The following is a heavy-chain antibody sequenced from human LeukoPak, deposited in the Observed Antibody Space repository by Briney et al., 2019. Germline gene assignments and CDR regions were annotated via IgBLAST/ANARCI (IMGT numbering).Heavy chain of an antibody. D-gene: IGHD4-17*01. Sequence: PGGSLRLSCAASGFTFSSYGMHWVRQAPGKGLEWVAVISYDGSNKYYADPVKGRFTISRDNSKNTLYPQMNSLRAEDTAVYYCAKGGKYYGDYSMDVWGKGTTVTVSS. CDR3: AKGGKYYGDYSMDV. J-gene: IGHJ6*04. CDR1: GFTFSSYG. V-gene: IGHV3-30*18. CDR2: ISYDGSNK.